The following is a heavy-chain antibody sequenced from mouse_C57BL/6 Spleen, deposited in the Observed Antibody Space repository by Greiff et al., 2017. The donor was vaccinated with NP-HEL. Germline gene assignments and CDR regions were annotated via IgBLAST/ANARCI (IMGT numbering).Heavy chain of an antibody. D-gene: IGHD2-4*01. CDR2: IHPNSGST. CDR3: ARGGDYDGFAY. J-gene: IGHJ3*01. V-gene: IGHV1-64*01. Sequence: QVQLQQPGAELVKPGASVKLSCKASGYTFTSYWMHGVKQRPGQGLEWIGMIHPNSGSTNYNEKFKSKATLTVDKSSSTAYMQLSSLTSEDSAVYYCARGGDYDGFAYWGQGTLVTVSA. CDR1: GYTFTSYW.